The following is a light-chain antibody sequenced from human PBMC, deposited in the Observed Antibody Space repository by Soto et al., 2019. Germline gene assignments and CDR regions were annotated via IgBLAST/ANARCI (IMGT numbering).Light chain of an antibody. CDR1: QAINNY. Sequence: DIQLTQSPAFLSASIGDKVTMTCRASQAINNYLAWYQQKPGKPPNLLIYSASTLQSGVPSRFSGSGSGTDFTLTISSVQPEDFATYFCQQINSYPVTFGGGTKVEIK. J-gene: IGKJ4*01. CDR2: SAS. CDR3: QQINSYPVT. V-gene: IGKV1-9*01.